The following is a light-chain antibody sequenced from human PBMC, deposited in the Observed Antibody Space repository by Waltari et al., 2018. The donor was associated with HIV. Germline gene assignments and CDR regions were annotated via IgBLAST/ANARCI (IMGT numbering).Light chain of an antibody. V-gene: IGLV1-44*01. CDR3: AVCDDRLGSVL. Sequence: QSVLTQPPSASGTPGQRVNISCSRGSPNIGSNPVTWYRQFPGEAPKLLIYTNIRRPSGVPDRFSGSKSGTSASLAISGLQSEDEADCYCAVCDDRLGSVLFGGGTRLTVL. CDR2: TNI. CDR1: SPNIGSNP. J-gene: IGLJ3*02.